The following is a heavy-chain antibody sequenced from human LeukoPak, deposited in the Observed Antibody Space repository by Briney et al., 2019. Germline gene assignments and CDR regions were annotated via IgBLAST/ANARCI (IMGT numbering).Heavy chain of an antibody. V-gene: IGHV3-11*05. Sequence: PGGSLRLSCAASGFTFSDYYMSWVRQAPGKGLEWVSYISSSGTYTIYTDSVKGRFTMSRDNAKNSLYLQMNSLRGEDTAVYYCARDRDPRSYGSSVYDYAPDAFDVWGQGTMVTVSS. CDR2: ISSSGTYT. J-gene: IGHJ3*01. CDR1: GFTFSDYY. CDR3: ARDRDPRSYGSSVYDYAPDAFDV. D-gene: IGHD3-22*01.